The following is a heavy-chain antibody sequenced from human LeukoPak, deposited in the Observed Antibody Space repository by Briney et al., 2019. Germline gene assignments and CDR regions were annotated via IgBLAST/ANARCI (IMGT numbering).Heavy chain of an antibody. CDR2: IYTSGST. CDR1: GGSISSYY. CDR3: SRGPGTNYYDSSGYYPPFDY. V-gene: IGHV4-4*07. J-gene: IGHJ4*02. D-gene: IGHD3-22*01. Sequence: SETLSLTCTVSGGSISSYYWSWIRQPAGKGLEWIGRIYTSGSTNYNPSLKSRVTMSVDTSKNQFSLKLSSVTAADTAVYYRSRGPGTNYYDSSGYYPPFDYWGQGTLVPVSS.